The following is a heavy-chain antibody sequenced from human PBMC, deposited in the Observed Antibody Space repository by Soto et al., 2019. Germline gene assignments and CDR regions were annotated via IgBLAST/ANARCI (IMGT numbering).Heavy chain of an antibody. CDR1: GGSFSVYY. CDR3: ARGRRSGDFDY. CDR2: INHSGST. Sequence: TSETLSLTCAVYGGSFSVYYWSWIRQPPGKGVEWIGEINHSGSTNYNPSLKSRVTISVPTSKNQFSLKLSSVTAADTAVYYCARGRRSGDFDYWRQGNLVAVSS. V-gene: IGHV4-34*01. D-gene: IGHD4-17*01. J-gene: IGHJ4*02.